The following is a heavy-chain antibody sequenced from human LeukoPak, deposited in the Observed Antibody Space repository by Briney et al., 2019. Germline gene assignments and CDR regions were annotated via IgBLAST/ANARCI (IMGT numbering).Heavy chain of an antibody. CDR3: AKRTMSAFDS. CDR2: ISGSGNGT. CDR1: GFTFRTYA. V-gene: IGHV3-23*01. Sequence: PGGSLRLSCTASGFTFRTYAMNWVRPAPGKGLEWLSGISGSGNGTYYADSVKGRFTISRDNSKNVVYLQMNSLTVEDAATYYCAKRTMSAFDSWGQGTLLIVSS. J-gene: IGHJ4*02.